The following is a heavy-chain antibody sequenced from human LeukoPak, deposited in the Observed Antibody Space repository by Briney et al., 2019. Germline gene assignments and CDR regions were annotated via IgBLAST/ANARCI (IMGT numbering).Heavy chain of an antibody. D-gene: IGHD2-2*01. CDR2: LFGNGTT. CDR3: ARELWENCSNANCAAAY. CDR1: GFTVSNNY. J-gene: IGHJ4*02. Sequence: GGSLRLSCAASGFTVSNNYMTWVRQAPGKGLEWISVLFGNGTTYYADSVKGRFSISIDNSQNRLCIRTTSLRAEDTGVYYCARELWENCSNANCAAAYWGQGTLVSVSS. V-gene: IGHV3-66*01.